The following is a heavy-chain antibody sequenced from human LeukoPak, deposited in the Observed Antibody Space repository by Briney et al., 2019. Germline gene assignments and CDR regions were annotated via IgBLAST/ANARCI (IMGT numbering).Heavy chain of an antibody. V-gene: IGHV1-18*01. CDR3: ARDGAYGDYVDWFDP. D-gene: IGHD4-17*01. J-gene: IGHJ5*02. Sequence: GATVKVSCKASGYTFTSYGISWVRQAPGQGPEWMGWISAYNGNTNYAQKLQGRVTMTTDTSTSTAYMELRSLRSDDTAVYYCARDGAYGDYVDWFDPWGQGTLVTVSS. CDR1: GYTFTSYG. CDR2: ISAYNGNT.